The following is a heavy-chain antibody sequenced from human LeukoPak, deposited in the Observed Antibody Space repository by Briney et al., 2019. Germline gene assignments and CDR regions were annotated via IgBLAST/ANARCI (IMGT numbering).Heavy chain of an antibody. Sequence: GGPLRLSCAASGFTFSSYTMNWVRQAPGKGREWVSSITTSSNYISFVDSVKGRFTISRDNAKNSLYLQINSLRAEDTAVYYCARGKYSSGWFDYWGQGTLVTVSS. CDR1: GFTFSSYT. CDR3: ARGKYSSGWFDY. V-gene: IGHV3-21*01. CDR2: ITTSSNYI. D-gene: IGHD6-19*01. J-gene: IGHJ4*02.